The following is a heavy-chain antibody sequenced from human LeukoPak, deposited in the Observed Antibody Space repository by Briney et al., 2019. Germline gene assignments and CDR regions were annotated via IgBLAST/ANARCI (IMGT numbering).Heavy chain of an antibody. CDR3: ARLSGTRYEAIDY. Sequence: SETLPLTCTVSGGSITSGSYYWGWIRQPPGKGLEWIGSIYYNGGAYYNPSLKSRVTISVDTSKNQFSLKLSSVTAADMAVYYCARLSGTRYEAIDYWGQGTLVTVSS. CDR2: IYYNGGA. D-gene: IGHD5-12*01. V-gene: IGHV4-39*01. J-gene: IGHJ4*02. CDR1: GGSITSGSYY.